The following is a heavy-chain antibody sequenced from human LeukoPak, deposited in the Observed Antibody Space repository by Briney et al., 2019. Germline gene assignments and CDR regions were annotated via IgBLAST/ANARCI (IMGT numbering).Heavy chain of an antibody. CDR1: GYTFTGYY. Sequence: ASVKVSCKASGYTFTGYYMHWVRQAPGQGLEWMGWTNPNSGGTNYAQKFQGRVTMTRDTSISTAYMELSRLRSDDTAVYYCARGGFLEWLNDAFDIWGQGTMVTVSS. D-gene: IGHD3-3*01. CDR2: TNPNSGGT. CDR3: ARGGFLEWLNDAFDI. V-gene: IGHV1-2*02. J-gene: IGHJ3*02.